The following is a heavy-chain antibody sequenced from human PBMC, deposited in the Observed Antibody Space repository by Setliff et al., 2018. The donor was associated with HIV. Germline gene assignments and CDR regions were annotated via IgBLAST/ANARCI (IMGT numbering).Heavy chain of an antibody. CDR3: ARVSCSSWYSIPQYYYYSMDV. J-gene: IGHJ6*03. V-gene: IGHV3-21*01. Sequence: GGSLRLSCAASGFTFSSYSMNWVRQAPGKGLEWVSYISSSSSYTHYADSVKGRFTISRDNVKNSLYLQMNSLRAEDTAVYYCARVSCSSWYSIPQYYYYSMDVWGNGTTVTVSS. D-gene: IGHD6-13*01. CDR1: GFTFSSYS. CDR2: ISSSSSYT.